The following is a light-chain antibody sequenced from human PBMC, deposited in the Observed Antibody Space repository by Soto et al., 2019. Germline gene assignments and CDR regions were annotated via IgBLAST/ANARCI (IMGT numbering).Light chain of an antibody. Sequence: EIVLTQSPATLSSFPGDRVTLSCRASQYINTRLAWYQHRPGQAPRLLIYQTSIRAAGIPARFSASGSETDFTLTISDVQPEDFALYYCHQRQSWPRTFGQGTKV. CDR3: HQRQSWPRT. V-gene: IGKV3-11*01. CDR1: QYINTR. CDR2: QTS. J-gene: IGKJ1*01.